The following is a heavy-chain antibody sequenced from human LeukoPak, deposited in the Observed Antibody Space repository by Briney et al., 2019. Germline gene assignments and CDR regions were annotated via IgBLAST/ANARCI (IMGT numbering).Heavy chain of an antibody. CDR3: AKEGGYSYGYVVYFDY. V-gene: IGHV3-43*02. CDR1: GFIFDDYA. D-gene: IGHD5-18*01. J-gene: IGHJ4*02. Sequence: GGSLRLSCAASGFIFDDYAMHWVCQAPGKGLEWVSLISGDGGSTYYADSVKGRFTISRDNSKNSLYLQMNSLRTEDTALYYCAKEGGYSYGYVVYFDYWGQGTLVTVSS. CDR2: ISGDGGST.